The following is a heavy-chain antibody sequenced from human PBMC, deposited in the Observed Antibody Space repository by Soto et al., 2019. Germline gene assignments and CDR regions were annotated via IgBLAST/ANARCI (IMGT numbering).Heavy chain of an antibody. CDR1: GYTFRSYG. J-gene: IGHJ4*02. D-gene: IGHD1-26*01. Sequence: ASVKVSCKASGYTFRSYGISWVRQAPGQGLQWMGWISAYSGNTDYAQRFQGRVTMTTDTSTSTAYMELRSLRYDDTAVYYCARNPSGSNFDYWGQGTLVTVSS. CDR3: ARNPSGSNFDY. V-gene: IGHV1-18*01. CDR2: ISAYSGNT.